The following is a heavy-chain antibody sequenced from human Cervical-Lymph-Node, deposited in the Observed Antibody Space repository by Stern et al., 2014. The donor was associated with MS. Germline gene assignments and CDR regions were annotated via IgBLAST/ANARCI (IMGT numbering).Heavy chain of an antibody. CDR2: IHPSANT. D-gene: IGHD5-12*01. J-gene: IGHJ4*02. CDR3: ASGYRLFEY. V-gene: IGHV4-61*02. CDR1: GGSISSGSDY. Sequence: VQLVESGPGLVKPSQTLSLTCTVSGGSISSGSDYWIWIRQSAGKGLEWIGRIHPSANTFYNPSLKSRVTISLDTSKTHFSLKLSSVTAADTAVYYCASGYRLFEYWGQGTLVTVSS.